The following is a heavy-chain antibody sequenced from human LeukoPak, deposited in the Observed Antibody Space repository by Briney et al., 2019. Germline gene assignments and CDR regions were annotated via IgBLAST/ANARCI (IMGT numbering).Heavy chain of an antibody. CDR2: IIPILGIA. J-gene: IGHJ4*02. Sequence: GASVKVSCKASGYTFTSYGISWVRQAPGQGLEWMGRIIPILGIANYAQKFQGRVTITADKSTSTAYMELSSLRSEDTAVYYCARLHYYDSSGYSLSTAGGHWGQGTLVTVSS. V-gene: IGHV1-69*04. CDR3: ARLHYYDSSGYSLSTAGGH. D-gene: IGHD3-22*01. CDR1: GYTFTSYG.